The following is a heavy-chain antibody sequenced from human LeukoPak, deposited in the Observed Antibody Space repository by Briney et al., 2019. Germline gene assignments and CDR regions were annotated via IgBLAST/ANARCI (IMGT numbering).Heavy chain of an antibody. CDR2: IYHSGNT. CDR1: GASISSNNW. J-gene: IGHJ2*01. Sequence: SGTLSLTCAISGASISSNNWWSWVRQPPGKGLEWIGEIYHSGNTNYNPSLKSRVTISVDKSNNQFSLKLKSVTAADTAMCYCARFALVFWYFDLWGRGTLVTVSS. V-gene: IGHV4-4*02. D-gene: IGHD2-8*02. CDR3: ARFALVFWYFDL.